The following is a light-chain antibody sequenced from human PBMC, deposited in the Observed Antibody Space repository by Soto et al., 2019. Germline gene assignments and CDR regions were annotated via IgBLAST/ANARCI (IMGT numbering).Light chain of an antibody. CDR3: QQTYITPIT. Sequence: DIEMTQSPASLSASVGDRVTISCRTSQTINNNLNWYQQRPGKAPKLLIYSSSSLMSGVPPRFSGSGYCTYFTLTISSLQPEDFATYFCQQTYITPITFGQGTRLDIK. CDR1: QTINNN. V-gene: IGKV1-39*01. J-gene: IGKJ5*01. CDR2: SSS.